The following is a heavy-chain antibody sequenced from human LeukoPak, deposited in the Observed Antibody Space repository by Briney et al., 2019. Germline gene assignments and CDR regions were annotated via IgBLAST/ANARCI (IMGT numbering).Heavy chain of an antibody. D-gene: IGHD1-26*01. Sequence: GGSLRLSCAASGFTFRVYAMTWVRQAPGKGLEWVSFIYSGGSTYYADSVKGRFTISSDNSKNTLYLQMNSLRVEDTAVYYCARVGEGAAKDWGQGTLVTVSS. CDR3: ARVGEGAAKD. J-gene: IGHJ4*02. CDR1: GFTFRVYA. V-gene: IGHV3-53*01. CDR2: IYSGGST.